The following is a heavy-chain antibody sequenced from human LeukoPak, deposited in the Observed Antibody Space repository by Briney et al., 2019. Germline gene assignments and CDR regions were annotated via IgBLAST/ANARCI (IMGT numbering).Heavy chain of an antibody. CDR2: VYTSGST. V-gene: IGHV4-61*02. J-gene: IGHJ5*02. D-gene: IGHD3-10*01. CDR3: VRGPYGSSISNWFDP. Sequence: SETLSLTCTVSGDSIISGTYYWTWIRQPAGKGLEWIGRVYTSGSTSYNPSLNSRLSMSVDTPNKQFSLNLRSVTAADTAVYYCVRGPYGSSISNWFDPWGQGLLVTVSS. CDR1: GDSIISGTYY.